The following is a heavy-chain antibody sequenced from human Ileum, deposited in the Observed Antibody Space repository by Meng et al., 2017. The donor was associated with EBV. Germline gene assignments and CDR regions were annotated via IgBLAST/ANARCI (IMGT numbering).Heavy chain of an antibody. J-gene: IGHJ2*01. CDR1: GGSISSSNYY. CDR2: IYNSGST. V-gene: IGHV4-30-4*01. Sequence: QLQLQESGPGLVKPSQTLSLTCTVSGGSISSSNYYWSWIRQPPGKGLEWSGHIYNSGSTYYNPSLKSRITISVDTSKNQFSLKLSSVTAADTAVYYCARGQKGYFDLWGLGTLVTVSS. CDR3: ARGQKGYFDL.